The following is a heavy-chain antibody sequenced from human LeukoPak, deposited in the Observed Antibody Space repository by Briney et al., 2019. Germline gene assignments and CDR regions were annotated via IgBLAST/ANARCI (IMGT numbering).Heavy chain of an antibody. J-gene: IGHJ4*02. CDR3: ARGSGSYPY. Sequence: GGSLRLSCAASGFTFSSYAMHWVRQAPGKGLEWVAVISYDGSNKYYADSVKGRFTISRGNSKNTLYLQMNSLRAEDTAVYYCARGSGSYPYWGQGTLVTVSS. CDR2: ISYDGSNK. V-gene: IGHV3-30-3*01. D-gene: IGHD3-10*01. CDR1: GFTFSSYA.